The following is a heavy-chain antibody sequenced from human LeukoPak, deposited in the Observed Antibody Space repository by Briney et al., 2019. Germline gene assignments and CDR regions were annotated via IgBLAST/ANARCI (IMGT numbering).Heavy chain of an antibody. CDR3: ARDSNGDYGWFDP. CDR1: GGTFSSYA. J-gene: IGHJ5*02. CDR2: IIPVCSTA. Sequence: ASVKVSCKASGGTFSSYAISWVRQAPGQGLEWMGGIIPVCSTANYAQKFQSRVTITADESTSTAYMELSSLRSEDTAVYYCARDSNGDYGWFDPWGQGTLVTVSS. V-gene: IGHV1-69*13. D-gene: IGHD4-17*01.